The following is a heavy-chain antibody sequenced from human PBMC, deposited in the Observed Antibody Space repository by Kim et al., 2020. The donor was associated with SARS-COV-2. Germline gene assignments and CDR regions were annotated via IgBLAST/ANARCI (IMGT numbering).Heavy chain of an antibody. CDR3: ARLPCSSTSCSRGDALDI. J-gene: IGHJ3*02. Sequence: ASVKVSCKASGYTFTNYAISWVRQAPGQGLEWMGWISAYSGNTDYAQNLQGRVTMTTDTSTSTAYMELRSLRSDDTAVYYCARLPCSSTSCSRGDALDIW. CDR1: GYTFTNYA. D-gene: IGHD2-2*01. CDR2: ISAYSGNT. V-gene: IGHV1-18*01.